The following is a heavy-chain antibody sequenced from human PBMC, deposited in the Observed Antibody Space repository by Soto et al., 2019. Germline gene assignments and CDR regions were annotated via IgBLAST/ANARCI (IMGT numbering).Heavy chain of an antibody. J-gene: IGHJ3*02. Sequence: EVQLVQSGAEVKKPGESLKISCKGSGYSFTSYWIGWVRQMPGKRLEWMGIIYPGDADTRYSPSYQGQVTTSADRSISTADRQWSTLKASDTAMYYCARMECSGTSCLNAFDIWGQGGIVTVAS. CDR3: ARMECSGTSCLNAFDI. V-gene: IGHV5-51*03. D-gene: IGHD2-2*01. CDR1: GYSFTSYW. CDR2: IYPGDADT.